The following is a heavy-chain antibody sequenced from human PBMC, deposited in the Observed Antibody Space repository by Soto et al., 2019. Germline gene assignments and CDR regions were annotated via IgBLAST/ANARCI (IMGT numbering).Heavy chain of an antibody. Sequence: GGSLRLSCAASGFRFDDYAMHWVRQAPGKGLEWVSGVSWSSGSIGYAGSVKGRFTISRDNDGNSLFLQMNGLRSDDTALYYCARTTLTTGFYYGMDLWGQGTMVTVSS. CDR2: VSWSSGSI. CDR1: GFRFDDYA. CDR3: ARTTLTTGFYYGMDL. V-gene: IGHV3-9*01. J-gene: IGHJ6*02. D-gene: IGHD1-1*01.